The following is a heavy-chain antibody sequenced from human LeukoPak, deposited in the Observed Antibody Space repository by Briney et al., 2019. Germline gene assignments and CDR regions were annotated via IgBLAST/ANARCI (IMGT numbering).Heavy chain of an antibody. CDR2: IHYSGNT. J-gene: IGHJ4*02. D-gene: IGHD1-1*01. Sequence: SETLSLTCTVSGGSISSYYWGWIRQPPGKGLEWIGCIHYSGNTHYNPSLKSRVTKSVDTSKNQFSLKLNSVTAADTAVYYCAGLSINWNALGYWGQGTLVTVSS. CDR1: GGSISSYY. V-gene: IGHV4-59*01. CDR3: AGLSINWNALGY.